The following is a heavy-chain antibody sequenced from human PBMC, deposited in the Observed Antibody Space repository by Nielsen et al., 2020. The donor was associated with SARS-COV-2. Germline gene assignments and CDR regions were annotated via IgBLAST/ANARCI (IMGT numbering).Heavy chain of an antibody. J-gene: IGHJ5*02. V-gene: IGHV1-8*01. CDR3: SRGLRYYYGSGSSQNWFDP. CDR2: MHPNSGNT. CDR1: GYTFPSYE. Sequence: ASVHVSCKASGYTFPSYEINWVRQATGRGIEWMGWMHPNSGNTGYAQKFQGRVTMTRNTSISTAYMELSSLRSEATAVYYCSRGLRYYYGSGSSQNWFDPWGQGTLVTVSS. D-gene: IGHD3-10*01.